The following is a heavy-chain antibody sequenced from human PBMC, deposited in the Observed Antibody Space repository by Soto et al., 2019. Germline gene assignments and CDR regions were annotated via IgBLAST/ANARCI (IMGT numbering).Heavy chain of an antibody. V-gene: IGHV2-5*02. CDR2: INWDDDR. J-gene: IGHJ4*02. Sequence: QITLKESGPALVKPTQTLTLTCTFSGFSLTTNGVGVAWIRQPPGKALEWLALINWDDDRHYNPSLTSRLTITKDTSKNRVVLTMTNMDPVDTATYYCAHKEFRTSSPFDFGGPGILVTVSS. CDR1: GFSLTTNGVG. CDR3: AHKEFRTSSPFDF.